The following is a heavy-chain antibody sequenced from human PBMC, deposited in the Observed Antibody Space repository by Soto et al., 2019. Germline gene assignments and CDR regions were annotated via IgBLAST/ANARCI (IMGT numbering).Heavy chain of an antibody. J-gene: IGHJ4*02. D-gene: IGHD5-12*01. V-gene: IGHV1-69*12. CDR3: VRVVAIPGYPDN. CDR1: GGTFSSYA. Sequence: QVQLVQSGAEVRQPASSVKVSCKTSGGTFSSYAISWVRQAPVQGLEWMGGIVPIVDTSTYAQKFQGRVTITADESTSTAYMELSSLRSDDTAIYYCVRVVAIPGYPDNWGQGTLVTVSS. CDR2: IVPIVDTS.